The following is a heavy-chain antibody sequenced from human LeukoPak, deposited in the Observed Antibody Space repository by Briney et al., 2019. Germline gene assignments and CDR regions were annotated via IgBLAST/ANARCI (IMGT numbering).Heavy chain of an antibody. CDR3: ARLQWLVGNFDY. Sequence: KASQTLSLTCTVSGGSISSGDYYWSWIRQPPGKGLEWIGSIYYSGSTYYNPSLKGRVTISVDTSKNQFSLKLSSVTAADTAVYYCARLQWLVGNFDYWGQGTLVTVSS. CDR1: GGSISSGDYY. V-gene: IGHV4-39*01. J-gene: IGHJ4*02. CDR2: IYYSGST. D-gene: IGHD6-19*01.